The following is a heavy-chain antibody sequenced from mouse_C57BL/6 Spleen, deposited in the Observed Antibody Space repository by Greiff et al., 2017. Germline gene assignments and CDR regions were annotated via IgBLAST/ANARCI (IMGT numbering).Heavy chain of an antibody. CDR3: ARGSWDVYFDD. V-gene: IGHV5-17*01. J-gene: IGHJ2*01. CDR1: GFTFSDYG. CDR2: ISSGSSTI. Sequence: DVQLVESGGGLVKPGGSLKLSCAASGFTFSDYGMHWVRQAPEKGLEWVAYISSGSSTIYYADTVKGRFTISRDNAKNTLFLQMTSLRAEDTAIYYWARGSWDVYFDDWGQGTTLTVSS. D-gene: IGHD4-1*01.